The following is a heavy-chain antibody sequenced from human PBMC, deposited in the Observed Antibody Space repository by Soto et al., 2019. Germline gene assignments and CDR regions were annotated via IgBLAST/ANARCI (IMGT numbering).Heavy chain of an antibody. Sequence: QVELVQSGAEVKKPGSSVKVSCKASGDTFTNYAITWVRQAPGQGLEWMGGIIPVFDTTNFAQRFQDRVTFAADDYTNTTYMELSSPSSEATAISYCARVPSIPVAAPFDYWGQGSLVIVSS. J-gene: IGHJ4*02. V-gene: IGHV1-69*01. CDR1: GDTFTNYA. CDR3: ARVPSIPVAAPFDY. CDR2: IIPVFDTT. D-gene: IGHD6-19*01.